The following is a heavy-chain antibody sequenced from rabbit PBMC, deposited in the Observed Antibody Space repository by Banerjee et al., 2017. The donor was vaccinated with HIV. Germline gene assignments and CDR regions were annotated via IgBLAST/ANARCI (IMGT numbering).Heavy chain of an antibody. CDR2: IYGGGGIT. CDR3: GRDRWDDYDNYDW. Sequence: QQQLEESGGDLVKPEGSLTLTCTASGFSFSNKYVMCWVRQAPGKGLEWIGCIYGGGGITEYASWAKGRFTIPKPSSPTVTLQMTSLTAADTATYFWGRDRWDDYDNYDWGGQGPLVPVS. CDR1: GFSFSNKYV. V-gene: IGHV1S45*01. D-gene: IGHD2-1*01. J-gene: IGHJ3*01.